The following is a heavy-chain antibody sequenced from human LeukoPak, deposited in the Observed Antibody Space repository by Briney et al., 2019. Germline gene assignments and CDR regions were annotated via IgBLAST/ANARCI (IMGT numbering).Heavy chain of an antibody. CDR3: ARRALGYCSGGSCYSIAWFDP. V-gene: IGHV4-34*01. J-gene: IGHJ5*02. Sequence: SETLSLTCAVYGGSFSGYYWSWIRQPPGKGLEWIGEINHSGSTNYNPSLKSRVTISVDTSKNQFSLKLSSVTAADTAVYYCARRALGYCSGGSCYSIAWFDPWGQGTLVTVSS. D-gene: IGHD2-15*01. CDR2: INHSGST. CDR1: GGSFSGYY.